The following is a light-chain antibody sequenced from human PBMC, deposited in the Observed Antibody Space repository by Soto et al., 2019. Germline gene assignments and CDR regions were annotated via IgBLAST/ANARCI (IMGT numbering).Light chain of an antibody. CDR1: QSVSSSY. V-gene: IGKV3-20*01. J-gene: IGKJ4*01. CDR2: GAS. CDR3: HQYASSPLT. Sequence: EKVLTQSPGTLSLSPGERATLSCRASQSVSSSYLAWYQQKPGQAPRLLIYGASSRATGIPDRFSGSGSGTDFTLTISRLEPEDFAVYYCHQYASSPLTFGGGTKVEIK.